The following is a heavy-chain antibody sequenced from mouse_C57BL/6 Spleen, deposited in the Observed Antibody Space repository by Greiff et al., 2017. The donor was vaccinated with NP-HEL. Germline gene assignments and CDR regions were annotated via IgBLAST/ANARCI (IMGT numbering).Heavy chain of an antibody. J-gene: IGHJ3*01. D-gene: IGHD1-1*01. CDR2: IYPGSGST. CDR3: AREYYGSRPWFAY. CDR1: GYTFTSYW. V-gene: IGHV1-55*01. Sequence: QVQLQQSGAELVKPGASVKMSCKASGYTFTSYWITWVKQRPGQGLEWIGDIYPGSGSTNYNEKFKSKATLTVDTSSSTAYMQLSSLTSEDSAVYYCAREYYGSRPWFAYWGQGTLVTVSA.